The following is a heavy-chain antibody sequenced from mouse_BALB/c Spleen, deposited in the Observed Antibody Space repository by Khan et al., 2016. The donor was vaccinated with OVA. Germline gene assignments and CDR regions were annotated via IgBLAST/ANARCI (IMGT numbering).Heavy chain of an antibody. D-gene: IGHD2-13*01. CDR3: ARSLYYSDSYAMDY. CDR1: GYSITSDYA. V-gene: IGHV3-2*02. Sequence: EVQLVESGPGLVKPSQSLSLTCTVTGYSITSDYAWNWIRQFPGNKLEWMGYISSTGSTSYNPSLKSRISITRDTSKNQFFLHLNSVTTEDTATYDCARSLYYSDSYAMDYWGQGTSVTVSS. CDR2: ISSTGST. J-gene: IGHJ4*01.